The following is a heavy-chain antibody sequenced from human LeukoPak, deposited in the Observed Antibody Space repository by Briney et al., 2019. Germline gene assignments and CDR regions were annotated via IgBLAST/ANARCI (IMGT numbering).Heavy chain of an antibody. CDR1: GGTISSDY. CDR3: ARNYGSGFDY. Sequence: PSETLSLTCTVSGGTISSDYWSWIRQPPGKGLEWIGEINHSGSTNYNPSLKSRVTISVDTSKNQFSLKLSSVTAADTAVYYCARNYGSGFDYWGQGTLVTVSS. V-gene: IGHV4-34*01. CDR2: INHSGST. J-gene: IGHJ4*02. D-gene: IGHD3-10*01.